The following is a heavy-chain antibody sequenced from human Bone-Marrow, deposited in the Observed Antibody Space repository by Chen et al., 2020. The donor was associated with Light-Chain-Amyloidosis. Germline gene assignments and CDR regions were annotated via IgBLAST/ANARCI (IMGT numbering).Heavy chain of an antibody. Sequence: EAQLVDSGGGLVQPGGSLRLSCEASGFIVSDNYITWVRQAPGKGLEWVSVIYSGGITYYADSRNTLYLQMNSLRAEDTAIYYCASTTVTTRHVGAFDIWGQGTKVTVSS. D-gene: IGHD4-17*01. CDR1: GFIVSDNY. J-gene: IGHJ3*02. V-gene: IGHV3-53*01. CDR2: IYSGGIT. CDR3: ASTTVTTRHVGAFDI.